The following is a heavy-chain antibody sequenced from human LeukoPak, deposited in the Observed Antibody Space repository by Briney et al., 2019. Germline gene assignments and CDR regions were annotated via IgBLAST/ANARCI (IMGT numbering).Heavy chain of an antibody. V-gene: IGHV3-64D*09. CDR1: GFTFNDCA. J-gene: IGHJ4*02. Sequence: GRSLRLSCSASGFTFNDCAMHWVRQAPGKGLESVSSINSNGGSTYYLDSVKGRFTISRDNSKNTLYLQMSSLRVEDTAVYYCVKGFDYSYRGFDYWGQGTLVTVSS. D-gene: IGHD1-26*01. CDR3: VKGFDYSYRGFDY. CDR2: INSNGGST.